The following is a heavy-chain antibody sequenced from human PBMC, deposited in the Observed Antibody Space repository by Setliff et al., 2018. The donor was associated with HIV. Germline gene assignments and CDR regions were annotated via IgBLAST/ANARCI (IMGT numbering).Heavy chain of an antibody. V-gene: IGHV4-59*11. J-gene: IGHJ4*02. CDR3: AREAPGSRNRWPYYFDF. D-gene: IGHD2-15*01. CDR2: LYHSGST. Sequence: SETLSLTCTVSGGSITSLYWGWIRQPPGKGLEWIGNLYHSGSTYYNPSLESRVTISRDTSKNQFSLKLNSVTAADTAVYYCAREAPGSRNRWPYYFDFWGQGMLVTVSS. CDR1: GGSITSLY.